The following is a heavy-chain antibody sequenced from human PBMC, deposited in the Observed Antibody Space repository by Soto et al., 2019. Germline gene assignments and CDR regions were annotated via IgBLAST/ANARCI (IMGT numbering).Heavy chain of an antibody. V-gene: IGHV3-30*18. Sequence: VQLVESGGGVVQPGRSLRLSCAASGFTFSDYAMHWVRQAPGKGLEWVAVVSHDGRNTHYADSVKGRFTISRDSSKSTVSLEMTSLRAEVTAVYYCAKGGRQWLVTSDFNYWGQGALVTVSS. D-gene: IGHD6-19*01. CDR2: VSHDGRNT. CDR3: AKGGRQWLVTSDFNY. J-gene: IGHJ4*02. CDR1: GFTFSDYA.